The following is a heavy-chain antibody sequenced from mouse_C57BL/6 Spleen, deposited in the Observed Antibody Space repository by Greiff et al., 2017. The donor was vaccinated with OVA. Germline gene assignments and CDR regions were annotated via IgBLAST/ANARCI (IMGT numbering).Heavy chain of an antibody. V-gene: IGHV1-50*01. CDR1: GYTFTSYW. Sequence: QVQLQQPGAALVKPGASVKLSCKASGYTFTSYWMQWVKQRPGQGLEWIGEIDPSDSYTNYHQKFKGKATLTVDTSSSTAYMQLSSLTSEDSAVYYCARRYYYGSSPAWFAYWGQGTLVTVSA. CDR2: IDPSDSYT. J-gene: IGHJ3*01. D-gene: IGHD1-1*01. CDR3: ARRYYYGSSPAWFAY.